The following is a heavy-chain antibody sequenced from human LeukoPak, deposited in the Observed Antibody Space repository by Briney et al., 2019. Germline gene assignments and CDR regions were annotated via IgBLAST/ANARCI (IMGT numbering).Heavy chain of an antibody. V-gene: IGHV1-24*01. D-gene: IGHD3-10*01. J-gene: IGHJ4*02. CDR3: ASSPLNYGSNNPAY. CDR2: FDPEDGET. Sequence: ASVKVSCKVSGYTLTELSMHWVRQAPGKGLEWMGGFDPEDGETIYAQKFQGRVTMTEDTSTDTAYMELSSLRSEDTAVYYRASSPLNYGSNNPAYWGQGTLVTVSS. CDR1: GYTLTELS.